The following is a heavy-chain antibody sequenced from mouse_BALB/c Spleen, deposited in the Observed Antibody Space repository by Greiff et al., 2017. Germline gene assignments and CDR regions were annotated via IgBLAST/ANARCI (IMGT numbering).Heavy chain of an antibody. CDR1: GYAFSSSW. J-gene: IGHJ4*01. V-gene: IGHV1-82*01. CDR3: AAYDYDYYAMDY. Sequence: QVQLQQSGPELVKPGASVKISCKASGYAFSSSWMNWVKQRPGQGLEWIGRIYPGDGDTNYNGKFKGKATLTADKSSSTAYMQLSSLTSVDSAVYFCAAYDYDYYAMDYWGQGTSVTVSS. D-gene: IGHD2-4*01. CDR2: IYPGDGDT.